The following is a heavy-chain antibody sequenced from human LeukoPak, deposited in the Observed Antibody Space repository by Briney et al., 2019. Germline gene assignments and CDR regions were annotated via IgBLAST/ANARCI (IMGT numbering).Heavy chain of an antibody. V-gene: IGHV4-39*07. D-gene: IGHD6-6*01. J-gene: IGHJ6*03. CDR2: IYYSGST. CDR1: GGSISSSSYY. Sequence: SETLSLTCTVSGGSISSSSYYWGWIRQPPGKGLEWIGSIYYSGSTYYNPSLKSRVTISVDTSKNQFSLKLSSVTAADTAVYYCARVWQLVRGGNYYYYMDVWGKGTTVTVSS. CDR3: ARVWQLVRGGNYYYYMDV.